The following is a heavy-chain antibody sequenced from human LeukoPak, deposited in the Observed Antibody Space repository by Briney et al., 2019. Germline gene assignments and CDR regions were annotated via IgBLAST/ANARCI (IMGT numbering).Heavy chain of an antibody. CDR3: ARDPRWLAYCGGDCYPTYFDY. CDR1: GFTFSSYA. Sequence: PGRSLRLSCAASGFTFSSYAMHWVRQAPGKGLERVAVISYDGSNKYYADSVKGRFTISRDNSKNTLYLQMDSLRAEDTAVYYCARDPRWLAYCGGDCYPTYFDYWGQGTLVTVSS. J-gene: IGHJ4*02. CDR2: ISYDGSNK. V-gene: IGHV3-30-3*01. D-gene: IGHD2-21*02.